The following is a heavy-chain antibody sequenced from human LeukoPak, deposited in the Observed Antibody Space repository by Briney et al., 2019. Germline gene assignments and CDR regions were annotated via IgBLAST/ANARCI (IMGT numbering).Heavy chain of an antibody. J-gene: IGHJ5*02. Sequence: SQTLSLTCAISGDSVSSTSAGWNWIRQSPSRGLEWLGRTYYRSKWYNDYAVSVKSRITINPDTSKNQFSLQLNSVTPEDTAVYYCARECRDGYNNWFDPWGQGTLVTVSS. CDR1: GDSVSSTSAG. D-gene: IGHD5-24*01. CDR2: TYYRSKWYN. V-gene: IGHV6-1*01. CDR3: ARECRDGYNNWFDP.